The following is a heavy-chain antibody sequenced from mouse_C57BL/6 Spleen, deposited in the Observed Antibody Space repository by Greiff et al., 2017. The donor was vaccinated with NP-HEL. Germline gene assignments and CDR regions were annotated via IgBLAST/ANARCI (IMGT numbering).Heavy chain of an antibody. CDR2: ISSGSSTI. J-gene: IGHJ4*01. D-gene: IGHD1-1*01. CDR3: ARGYYGSSHGAMDY. CDR1: GFTFSDYG. Sequence: EVHLVESGGGLVKPGGSLKLSCAASGFTFSDYGMHWVRQAPEKGLEWVAYISSGSSTIYYADTVKGRSTISRDNTKNTLFLPLTSLRSEDTAMYYCARGYYGSSHGAMDYWGQGTSVTVSS. V-gene: IGHV5-17*01.